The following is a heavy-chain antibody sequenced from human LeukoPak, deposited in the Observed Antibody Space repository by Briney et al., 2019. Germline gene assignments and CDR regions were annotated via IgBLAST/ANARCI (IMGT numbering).Heavy chain of an antibody. D-gene: IGHD2-8*02. CDR1: GFTFSTFA. Sequence: PGGSLRLSCAASGFTFSTFAMIWVRQPPGKGLEWVSSIFGGGGEIHYADSVRGRLTISRDNSKSTLSLQMNSLRAEDTAIYYCATYRQVLLPFESWGQGTLVTVSS. J-gene: IGHJ4*02. V-gene: IGHV3-23*01. CDR3: ATYRQVLLPFES. CDR2: IFGGGGEI.